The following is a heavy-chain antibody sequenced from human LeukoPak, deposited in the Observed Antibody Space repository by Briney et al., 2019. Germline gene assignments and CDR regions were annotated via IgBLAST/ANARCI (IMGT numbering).Heavy chain of an antibody. D-gene: IGHD3-3*01. CDR3: ARDPQTYDFSPKFAFDI. CDR2: INPSGGST. V-gene: IGHV1-46*01. Sequence: ASVKVSCKASGYTFTCYYMHWVRQAPGQGLEWMGIINPSGGSTSYAQKFQGRVTMTRDTSTSTVYMELSSLRSDDTAVYYCARDPQTYDFSPKFAFDIWGQGTMVTVSS. J-gene: IGHJ3*02. CDR1: GYTFTCYY.